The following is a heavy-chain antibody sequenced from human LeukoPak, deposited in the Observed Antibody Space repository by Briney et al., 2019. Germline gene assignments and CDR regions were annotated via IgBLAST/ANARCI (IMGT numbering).Heavy chain of an antibody. J-gene: IGHJ4*02. Sequence: PGGSLRLSCAASGFTFSSYAMSWVRQAPGKGLEWVSAISGSGGSTYYADSVKGRFTVSRDNSKNTLYLQMNSLRAGDTAVYYCAKDPEGGSGSPWYFEYWGQGTLVTVSS. CDR3: AKDPEGGSGSPWYFEY. CDR2: ISGSGGST. D-gene: IGHD3-10*01. V-gene: IGHV3-23*01. CDR1: GFTFSSYA.